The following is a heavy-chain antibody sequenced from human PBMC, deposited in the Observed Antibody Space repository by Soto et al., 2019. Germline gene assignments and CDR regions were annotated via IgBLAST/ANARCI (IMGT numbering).Heavy chain of an antibody. D-gene: IGHD3-22*01. V-gene: IGHV1-69*13. CDR3: ASVGIYDSSRHDAFDI. J-gene: IGHJ3*02. CDR2: IIPIFGTA. Sequence: AVKVSCKASGGTFSSYAISWVRQAPGQGLEWMGGIIPIFGTANYAQKFQGRVTITADESTSTAYMELSSLRSEDTAVYYCASVGIYDSSRHDAFDICGQGTMVTVSS. CDR1: GGTFSSYA.